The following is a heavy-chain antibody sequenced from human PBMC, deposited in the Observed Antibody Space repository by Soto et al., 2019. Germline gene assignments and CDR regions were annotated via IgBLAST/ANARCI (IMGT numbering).Heavy chain of an antibody. J-gene: IGHJ2*01. CDR1: GGSISSSSHY. D-gene: IGHD6-13*01. CDR3: ARHSSSWYVGWYFDL. V-gene: IGHV4-39*01. Sequence: QLQLQESGPGLVKPSETLSLTCTVSGGSISSSSHYWGWIRQPPGKGLEWIGSMDYSGSTYYNPSLKSRVTISVDTSKNQFSLKLSSVTATDTAVYYCARHSSSWYVGWYFDLWGRGTLVTVSS. CDR2: MDYSGST.